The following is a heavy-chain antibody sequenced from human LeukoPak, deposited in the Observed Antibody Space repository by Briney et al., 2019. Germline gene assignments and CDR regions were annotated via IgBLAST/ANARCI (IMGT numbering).Heavy chain of an antibody. Sequence: SVKVSYKASGYTFTSYYMHWVRQAPGQGLEWMGRIIPIFGTANYAQNFQGRVTIRADKSTSTAYMELSDLRSEDTAVYYCATGTTTITAGAFDIWGQGTMVTVSS. D-gene: IGHD4-17*01. J-gene: IGHJ3*02. V-gene: IGHV1-69*06. CDR1: GYTFTSYY. CDR2: IIPIFGTA. CDR3: ATGTTTITAGAFDI.